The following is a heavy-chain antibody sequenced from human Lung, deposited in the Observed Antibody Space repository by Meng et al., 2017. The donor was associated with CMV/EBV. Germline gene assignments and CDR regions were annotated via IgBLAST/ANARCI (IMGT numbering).Heavy chain of an antibody. CDR2: IKEDGSEK. CDR3: ARDPFIKAFDI. V-gene: IGHV3-7*01. J-gene: IGHJ3*02. Sequence: SCAASGFTFSNYWMTWLRQAPGRGLELVAHIKEDGSEKYFVGSVKGRFTISRDNAKNSLYLQMNSLRAEDTAVYYCARDPFIKAFDIWGQGTVVTVSS. CDR1: GFTFSNYW.